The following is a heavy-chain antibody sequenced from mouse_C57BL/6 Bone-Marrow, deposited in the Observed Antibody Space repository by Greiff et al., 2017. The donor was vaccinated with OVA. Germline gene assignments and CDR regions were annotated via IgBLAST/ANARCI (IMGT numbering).Heavy chain of an antibody. CDR1: GFSFNTYA. Sequence: EVQGVESGGGLVQPKGSLKLSCAASGFSFNTYAMNWVRQAPGKGLEWVARIRSKSNNYATYYADSVKDRFTISRDDSESMLYLQMNNLKTEDTAMYYCVRHGWLRRAMDYWGQGTSVTVSS. CDR3: VRHGWLRRAMDY. D-gene: IGHD2-2*01. V-gene: IGHV10-1*01. J-gene: IGHJ4*01. CDR2: IRSKSNNYAT.